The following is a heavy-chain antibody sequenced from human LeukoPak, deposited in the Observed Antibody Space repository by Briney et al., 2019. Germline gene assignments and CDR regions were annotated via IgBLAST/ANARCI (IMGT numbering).Heavy chain of an antibody. D-gene: IGHD3-22*01. Sequence: PGGSLRLSCSGSGFTFSIYAMHWVRQAPGKGLEFVSTISSNGGSTYYADSVKGRFTISRDNSKNTLYLQMSSLRAEDTAVYYWWKDRDSSGFYYDYWGQGTLVTVSS. CDR1: GFTFSIYA. V-gene: IGHV3-64D*08. CDR3: WKDRDSSGFYYDY. J-gene: IGHJ4*02. CDR2: ISSNGGST.